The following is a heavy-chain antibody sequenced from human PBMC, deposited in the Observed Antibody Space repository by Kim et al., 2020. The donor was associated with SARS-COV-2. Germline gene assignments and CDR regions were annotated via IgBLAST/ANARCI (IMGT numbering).Heavy chain of an antibody. CDR3: ARGAAVAGGMDV. V-gene: IGHV1-8*01. D-gene: IGHD6-19*01. J-gene: IGHJ6*02. Sequence: GYAQKFQGRVTMTRNTSISTGYMELGSLRSEDTAVYYCARGAAVAGGMDVWGQGTTVTVSS.